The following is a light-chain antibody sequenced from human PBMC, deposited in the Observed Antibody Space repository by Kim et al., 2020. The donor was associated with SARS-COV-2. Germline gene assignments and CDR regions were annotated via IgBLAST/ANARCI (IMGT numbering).Light chain of an antibody. Sequence: SYELIQPPSVSVSPGQTASITCSGDKLGDNYVWWYQQKPGQSPVLVIYQDNNRPSGIPERFSGSNSGNTATLTISGTQAMDEADYYCQAWDSSIYVVFGGGTKLTVL. CDR1: KLGDNY. CDR2: QDN. CDR3: QAWDSSIYVV. V-gene: IGLV3-1*01. J-gene: IGLJ2*01.